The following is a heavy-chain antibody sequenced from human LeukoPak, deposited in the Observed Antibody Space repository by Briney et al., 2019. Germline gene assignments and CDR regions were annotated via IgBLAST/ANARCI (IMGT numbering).Heavy chain of an antibody. Sequence: SETLSLTCTVPGGXISSYYCSWIRQPPGKGRDWIGYIYYSGSTNYNPSLESRVTISVDTSKNQFSLKLSSVTAADTAVYYCARDYAFDIWGQGTMVTVSS. J-gene: IGHJ3*02. CDR3: ARDYAFDI. V-gene: IGHV4-59*01. CDR2: IYYSGST. CDR1: GGXISSYY.